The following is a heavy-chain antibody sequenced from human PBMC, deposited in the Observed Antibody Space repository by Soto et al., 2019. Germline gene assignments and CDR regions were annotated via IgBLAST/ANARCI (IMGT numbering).Heavy chain of an antibody. CDR1: GFSVSSSY. CDR3: ASLSNSFRYIAY. Sequence: EVQVVESGGGLVQPGGSLRLSCAASGFSVSSSYMSWVRQAPGKGLEWVSVIYGGGTTDYADSVKGRFTISRDSSKNMVYLQMNSMRVEDTAVYYCASLSNSFRYIAYWGQGTLVTVS. V-gene: IGHV3-66*01. J-gene: IGHJ4*02. CDR2: IYGGGTT. D-gene: IGHD1-1*01.